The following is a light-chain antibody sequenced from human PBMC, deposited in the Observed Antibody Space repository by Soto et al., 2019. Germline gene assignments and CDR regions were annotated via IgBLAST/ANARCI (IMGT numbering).Light chain of an antibody. CDR3: QQRKNWPT. V-gene: IGKV3-11*01. J-gene: IGKJ1*01. CDR1: QSVSTY. Sequence: EIVLTQSPATLSLSPGERATLSCRASQSVSTYLAWYQQKPGQAPRLLIYDASNRATGVPARFSGSGSETDFTLTISRLEPEDFAVYYCQQRKNWPTFGQGTKV. CDR2: DAS.